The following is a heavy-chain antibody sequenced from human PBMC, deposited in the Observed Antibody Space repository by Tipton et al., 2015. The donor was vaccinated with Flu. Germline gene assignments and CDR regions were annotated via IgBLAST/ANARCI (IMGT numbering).Heavy chain of an antibody. CDR2: MNPNSGNT. V-gene: IGHV1-8*02. CDR1: GYTFTGYY. CDR3: ARGGLGSECGGDCLPSDYYYYYMDV. D-gene: IGHD2-21*01. Sequence: QSGAEVKKPGASVKVSCKTSGYTFTGYYMHWVRQATGQGLEWMGWMNPNSGNTGYAQKFQGRVTMTRNTSISTAYMELSSLRSEDTAVYYCARGGLGSECGGDCLPSDYYYYYMDVWGKGTTVTVSS. J-gene: IGHJ6*03.